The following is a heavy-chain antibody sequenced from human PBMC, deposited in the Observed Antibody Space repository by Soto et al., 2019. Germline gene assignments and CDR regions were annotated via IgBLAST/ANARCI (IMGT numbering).Heavy chain of an antibody. CDR2: IKQDGSEK. Sequence: GGSLRLSCAASGFTFSSYWMSWVRQAPGKGLEWVANIKQDGSEKYYVDSVKGRFTISRDNAKNSLYLQMNSLRAEDTAVYYCAKHLYISSWIQLWLGFDYWGQGTLVTVSS. J-gene: IGHJ4*02. V-gene: IGHV3-7*01. CDR3: AKHLYISSWIQLWLGFDY. D-gene: IGHD5-18*01. CDR1: GFTFSSYW.